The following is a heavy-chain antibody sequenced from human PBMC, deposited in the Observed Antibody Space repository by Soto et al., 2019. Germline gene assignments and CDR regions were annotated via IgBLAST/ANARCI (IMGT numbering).Heavy chain of an antibody. CDR3: ASHNCGGDCYSRYFQH. J-gene: IGHJ1*01. CDR1: GDSVSSNSAA. D-gene: IGHD2-21*02. CDR2: TYYRSRWYN. Sequence: SQTLSLTCAISGDSVSSNSAAWNWIRLSPSRGLEWLARTYYRSRWYNDYAVSVRSRITVNPDTSKNQISLKLTSVTAADTAMYFCASHNCGGDCYSRYFQHWGQGTLVTVSS. V-gene: IGHV6-1*01.